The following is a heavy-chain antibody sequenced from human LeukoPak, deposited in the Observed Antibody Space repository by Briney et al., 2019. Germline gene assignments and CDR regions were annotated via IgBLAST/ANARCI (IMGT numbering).Heavy chain of an antibody. CDR1: GFTFSSYW. Sequence: GGSLRLSCAASGFTFSSYWMRWVRQAPGKGLEWVANIKQDGSEKYYVDSVKGRFTISRDNAKKSLYLQMNSLRAEDTAVDYCARASGAAGEADYWGQGTLVTVSS. CDR2: IKQDGSEK. V-gene: IGHV3-7*04. CDR3: ARASGAAGEADY. J-gene: IGHJ4*02. D-gene: IGHD6-13*01.